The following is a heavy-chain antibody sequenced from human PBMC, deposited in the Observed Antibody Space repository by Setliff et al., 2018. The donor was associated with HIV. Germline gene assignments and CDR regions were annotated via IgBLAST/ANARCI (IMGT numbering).Heavy chain of an antibody. Sequence: SETLSLTCAVYGGSFSGYYWSWIRQPPGKGLEWIGEVTHSGRTNYNPSLESRVTTSVDTSKNQFSLKLSSVTAADTAVYYCAILRGYSYGYFFDYWGQGMLVTVSS. CDR1: GGSFSGYY. D-gene: IGHD5-18*01. V-gene: IGHV4-34*01. CDR3: AILRGYSYGYFFDY. J-gene: IGHJ4*02. CDR2: VTHSGRT.